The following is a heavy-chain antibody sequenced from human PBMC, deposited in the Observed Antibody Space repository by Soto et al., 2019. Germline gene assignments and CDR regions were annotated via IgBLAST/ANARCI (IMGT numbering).Heavy chain of an antibody. CDR3: AREMGRGFWRDYYYYGMDV. D-gene: IGHD3-3*01. V-gene: IGHV1-18*01. CDR2: ISAYNGNT. CDR1: GYTFTSYG. Sequence: VKVSCKASGYTFTSYGISWVRQAPGQGLEWMGWISAYNGNTNYAQKLQGRVTMTTDTSTSTAYMELRSLRSDDTAVYYCAREMGRGFWRDYYYYGMDVWGQGTTVTVSS. J-gene: IGHJ6*02.